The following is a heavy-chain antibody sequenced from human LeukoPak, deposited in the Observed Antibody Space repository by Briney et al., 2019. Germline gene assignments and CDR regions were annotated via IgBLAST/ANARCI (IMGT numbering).Heavy chain of an antibody. V-gene: IGHV3-30*03. CDR2: ISVDGTYK. Sequence: GGSLRLSCAVSGFTFSSYGMHWIRQAPGRGLEWVAIISVDGTYKYYTDSVKGRFTISRDNSKNTLYIQMNSLRAEDTAVYYCARALEGYYYYYMDVWGKGTTVTISS. CDR3: ARALEGYYYYYMDV. J-gene: IGHJ6*03. CDR1: GFTFSSYG.